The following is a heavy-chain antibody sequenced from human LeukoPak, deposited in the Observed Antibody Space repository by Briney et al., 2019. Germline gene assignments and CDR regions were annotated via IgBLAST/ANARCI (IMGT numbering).Heavy chain of an antibody. CDR2: IYYSGST. Sequence: SETLSLTCAVFGGSFSGYYWSWIRQPPGKGLEWIGYIYYSGSTNYNPSLKSRVTISVDTSKNQFSLKLSSVTAADTAVYYCARLYCSGGSCVYFDYWGQGTLVTVSS. J-gene: IGHJ4*02. CDR3: ARLYCSGGSCVYFDY. D-gene: IGHD2-15*01. V-gene: IGHV4-59*08. CDR1: GGSFSGYY.